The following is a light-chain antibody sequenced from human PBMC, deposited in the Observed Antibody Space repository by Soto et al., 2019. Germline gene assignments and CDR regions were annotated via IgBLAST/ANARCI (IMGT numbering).Light chain of an antibody. CDR1: QSINNW. V-gene: IGKV1-5*01. J-gene: IGKJ1*01. Sequence: DIQMTQSPSTLSASVGDRVTITCRASQSINNWLAWYQQKPGKAPKLLIYDAYSLESGVPSRFSGSGSGTKFTLTISSLQPDDFATYYCQQYNSYPRFGQGIKVEIK. CDR3: QQYNSYPR. CDR2: DAY.